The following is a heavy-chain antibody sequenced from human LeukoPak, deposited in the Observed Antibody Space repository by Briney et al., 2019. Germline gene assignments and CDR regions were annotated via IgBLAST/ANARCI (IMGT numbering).Heavy chain of an antibody. D-gene: IGHD3-22*01. CDR2: ITRSSNYI. CDR1: GFTFSSYS. Sequence: GGSLRLSCVASGFTFSSYSMNWVRQAPGKGLEWVSSITRSSNYIYYADSVKGRFTISRDNAKNSLYLQMNSLRAEDTALYHCARVSSGFALYYYYMDVWGKGTTVTISS. CDR3: ARVSSGFALYYYYMDV. J-gene: IGHJ6*03. V-gene: IGHV3-21*04.